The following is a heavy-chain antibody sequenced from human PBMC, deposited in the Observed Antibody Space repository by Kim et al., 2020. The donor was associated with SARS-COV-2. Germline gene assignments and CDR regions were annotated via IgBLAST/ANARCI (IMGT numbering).Heavy chain of an antibody. V-gene: IGHV4-30-4*01. CDR2: IYYSGST. CDR3: AGPGSVGGYDLDY. CDR1: GGSISSGDYY. J-gene: IGHJ4*02. D-gene: IGHD5-12*01. Sequence: SETLSLTCTVSGGSISSGDYYWSWIRQPPGKGLEWIGYIYYSGSTYYNPSLKSRVTISVDTSKNQFSLKLSSVTAADTAVYYCAGPGSVGGYDLDYWGQGTLVTVSS.